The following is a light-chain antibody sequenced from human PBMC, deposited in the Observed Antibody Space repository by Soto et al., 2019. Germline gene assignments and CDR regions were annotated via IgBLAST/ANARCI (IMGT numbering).Light chain of an antibody. Sequence: EIMMTQSPATLSVSPGERATLSCRASQSVAGNLAWYQQKPGQAPRLLIYGASTRATGFPARFSGSGSGIEFTLTISSLQSEDFAVYYCQQYNNWPQTFGQGTKVEIK. CDR2: GAS. V-gene: IGKV3-15*01. CDR3: QQYNNWPQT. J-gene: IGKJ1*01. CDR1: QSVAGN.